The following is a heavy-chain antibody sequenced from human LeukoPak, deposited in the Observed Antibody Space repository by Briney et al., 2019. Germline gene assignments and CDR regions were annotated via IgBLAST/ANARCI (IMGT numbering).Heavy chain of an antibody. CDR2: ISGSGGST. J-gene: IGHJ4*02. CDR3: AKDRLDYDFWSGYPNL. V-gene: IGHV3-23*01. Sequence: PGGSLRLSCAASGFTFSSYAMGWVRQAPGKGLEWVSAISGSGGSTYYADSVKGRFTISRDNSKNTLYLQMNSLRAEDTAVYYCAKDRLDYDFWSGYPNLWGQGTLVTVSS. D-gene: IGHD3-3*01. CDR1: GFTFSSYA.